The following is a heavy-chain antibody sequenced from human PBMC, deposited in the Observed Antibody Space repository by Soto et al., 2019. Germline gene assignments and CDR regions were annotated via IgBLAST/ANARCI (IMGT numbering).Heavy chain of an antibody. CDR1: GGTVSSYA. CDR2: FIPIFVSA. Sequence: QVHLVQSGAEVKKPGSSVKVSCKASGGTVSSYAITWLRQAPGKGLEWMGAFIPIFVSAHYAQKFQGRVTITAVESTSTAYMELSGLRSEDTAIYYCARDLSSDSTGFRGYDLWGQGTLVTVS. D-gene: IGHD3-22*01. CDR3: ARDLSSDSTGFRGYDL. J-gene: IGHJ4*02. V-gene: IGHV1-69*01.